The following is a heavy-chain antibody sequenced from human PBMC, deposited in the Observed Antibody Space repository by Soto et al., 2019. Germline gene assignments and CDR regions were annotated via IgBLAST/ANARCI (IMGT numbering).Heavy chain of an antibody. J-gene: IGHJ4*02. V-gene: IGHV2-26*01. Sequence: SGPTLVNPTETLTLTCTVSGFSLSNARMGVSWIRQPPGKALEWLAHIFSNDEKSYSTSLKSRLTISKDTSKSQVVLTMTNMDPVDTATYYCARSAGHYDFWSGYYVGYFDYWGQGTLVTVSS. D-gene: IGHD3-3*01. CDR1: GFSLSNARMG. CDR2: IFSNDEK. CDR3: ARSAGHYDFWSGYYVGYFDY.